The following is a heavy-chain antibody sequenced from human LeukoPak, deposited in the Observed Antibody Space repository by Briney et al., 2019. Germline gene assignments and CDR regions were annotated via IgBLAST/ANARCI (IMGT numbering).Heavy chain of an antibody. CDR2: VNPNSGGT. J-gene: IGHJ4*02. D-gene: IGHD3-22*01. V-gene: IGHV1-2*02. CDR1: GYTFTSYG. Sequence: ASVKVSCKASGYTFTSYGISWVRQAPGQGLEWMGWVNPNSGGTNYAQKFQGRVTMTRDTSISTAYMELSRVRSDDTAVYYCARARYYYDSSGYSFDYWGQGTLVTVSS. CDR3: ARARYYYDSSGYSFDY.